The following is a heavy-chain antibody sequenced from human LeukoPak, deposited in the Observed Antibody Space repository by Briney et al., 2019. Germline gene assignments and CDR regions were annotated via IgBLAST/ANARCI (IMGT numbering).Heavy chain of an antibody. CDR2: IYTSGST. CDR3: ARDIYGDYGAFDY. V-gene: IGHV4-61*02. J-gene: IGHJ4*02. D-gene: IGHD4-17*01. Sequence: SETLSLTRTVSGGSISSGSYYWSWIRQPAGKGLEWIGRIYTSGSTNYNPSLKSPVTISVDTSKIQFSLKLSSVTAADTAVYYCARDIYGDYGAFDYWGQGTLVTVSS. CDR1: GGSISSGSYY.